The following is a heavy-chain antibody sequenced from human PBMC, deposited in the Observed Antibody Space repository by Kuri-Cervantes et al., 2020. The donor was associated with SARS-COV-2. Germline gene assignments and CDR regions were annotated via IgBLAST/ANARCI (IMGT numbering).Heavy chain of an antibody. CDR1: GGSISSYY. CDR2: INYRGGA. D-gene: IGHD2-2*01. Sequence: SETLSLTCTVSGGSISSYYWNWIRQPPGKGLEWVGYINYRGGANYNPSLKSRVTISVDTSKNQFSLKLSSVTAADTAVYYCARGCSSTSCYQLNYYYYMDVWGKGTTVTVSS. CDR3: ARGCSSTSCYQLNYYYYMDV. J-gene: IGHJ6*03. V-gene: IGHV4-59*08.